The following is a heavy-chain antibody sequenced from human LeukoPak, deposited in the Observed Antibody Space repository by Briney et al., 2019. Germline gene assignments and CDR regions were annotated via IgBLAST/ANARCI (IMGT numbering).Heavy chain of an antibody. D-gene: IGHD1-26*01. Sequence: GMSLRLSCAASGFTFSTYVMHWVRQAPGKGLERVTLIWNNGSNKYYADSVKGRFTISRDNSKNTLYLQMDSLRAEDTAVYYCARDRPIVGAPNDYWGQGTLVTVSS. J-gene: IGHJ4*02. V-gene: IGHV3-33*01. CDR2: IWNNGSNK. CDR3: ARDRPIVGAPNDY. CDR1: GFTFSTYV.